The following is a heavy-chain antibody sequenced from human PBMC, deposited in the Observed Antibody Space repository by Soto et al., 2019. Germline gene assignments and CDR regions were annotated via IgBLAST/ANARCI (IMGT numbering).Heavy chain of an antibody. CDR2: ISYDGSNK. CDR1: GFTFSSYG. J-gene: IGHJ6*02. V-gene: IGHV3-30*18. Sequence: PGGSLRLSCAASGFTFSSYGMHWVRQAPGKGLEWVAVISYDGSNKYYADSVKGRFTISRDNSKNTLYLQMNSLRAEDTAVYYCAKGLIVLVPAATTQVWGQGNTVTVSS. CDR3: AKGLIVLVPAATTQV. D-gene: IGHD2-2*01.